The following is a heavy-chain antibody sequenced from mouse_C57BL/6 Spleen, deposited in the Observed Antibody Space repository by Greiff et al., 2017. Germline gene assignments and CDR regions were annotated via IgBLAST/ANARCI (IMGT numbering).Heavy chain of an antibody. CDR2: SNPNNGGT. V-gene: IGHV1-26*01. J-gene: IGHJ4*01. CDR1: GYTFTDYY. Sequence: VQLQQSGPELVKPGASVKISCKASGYTFTDYYMNWVKQSHGKSLEWIGDSNPNNGGTSYNQKFKGKATLTVDKSSSTAYMELRSLTSEDSAVYYCARYYYGDYWGQGTSVTVSS. D-gene: IGHD1-1*01. CDR3: ARYYYGDY.